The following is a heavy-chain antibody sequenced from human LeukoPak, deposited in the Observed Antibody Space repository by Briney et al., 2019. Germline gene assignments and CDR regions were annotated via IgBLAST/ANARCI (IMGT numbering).Heavy chain of an antibody. V-gene: IGHV3-49*03. J-gene: IGHJ5*02. CDR2: IRSKAYGGTT. D-gene: IGHD3-3*01. CDR3: TRGLLTRYYDFWSGYQGDWFDP. Sequence: GGSLRLSCTPSGFTFGDYAMSWFRQAPGKGLEWVGFIRSKAYGGTTEYAASVKGRFTISRDDSKSIAYLQMNSLKTEDTAVYYCTRGLLTRYYDFWSGYQGDWFDPWGQGTLVTVSS. CDR1: GFTFGDYA.